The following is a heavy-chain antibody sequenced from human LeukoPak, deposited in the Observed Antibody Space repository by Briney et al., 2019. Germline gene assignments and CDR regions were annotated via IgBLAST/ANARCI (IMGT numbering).Heavy chain of an antibody. Sequence: QPGGSLRLSCAASGFTFSSYWMSWVRQAPGKGLEWVANIKQDGSEKYYVDSVKGRFTISRDNAKNSLYLQMNSLRAEDTAVYYCARDWYYDSSGYQGGYDYWGQGTLVTVSS. V-gene: IGHV3-7*01. CDR3: ARDWYYDSSGYQGGYDY. J-gene: IGHJ4*02. D-gene: IGHD3-22*01. CDR1: GFTFSSYW. CDR2: IKQDGSEK.